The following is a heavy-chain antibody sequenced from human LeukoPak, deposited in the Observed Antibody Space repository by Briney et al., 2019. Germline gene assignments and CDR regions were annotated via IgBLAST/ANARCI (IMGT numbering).Heavy chain of an antibody. CDR1: GGSISSGGYY. CDR2: IYHSGST. CDR3: ARWSNYYAFDI. Sequence: PSQTLSLTCTVSGGSISSGGYYWSWIRQPPGKGLEWIGYIYHSGSTYYNPSLKSRVTISVDRSKNQFSLKLSSVTAADTAVYYCARWSNYYAFDIWGQGTMVTVSS. D-gene: IGHD4-11*01. V-gene: IGHV4-30-2*01. J-gene: IGHJ3*02.